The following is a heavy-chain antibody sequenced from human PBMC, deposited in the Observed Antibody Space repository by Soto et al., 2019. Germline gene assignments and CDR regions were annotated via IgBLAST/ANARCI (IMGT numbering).Heavy chain of an antibody. J-gene: IGHJ3*01. CDR2: ITGNSARI. CDR3: AKNGDFDYDAFDV. Sequence: XGSLKISCAASDSTMRRYAMSWVRQAPGKGLEWVSGITGNSARIYYADSVKGRFSISRDNSKNTLYLQMDTLRAEDTAVYYCAKNGDFDYDAFDVWRQGTVVTVSS. CDR1: DSTMRRYA. V-gene: IGHV3-23*01. D-gene: IGHD3-16*01.